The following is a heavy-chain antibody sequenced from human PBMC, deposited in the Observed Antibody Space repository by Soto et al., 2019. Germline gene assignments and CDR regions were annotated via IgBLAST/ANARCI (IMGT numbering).Heavy chain of an antibody. CDR3: AAGPLYYDILTGYSPPPNWFDP. CDR1: GFTFTSSA. J-gene: IGHJ5*02. D-gene: IGHD3-9*01. Sequence: SVKVSCKASGFTFTSSAVQWVRQARGQRLEWIGWIVVGSGNTNYAQKFQERVTITRDMSTSTAYMELSSLRSEDTAVYYCAAGPLYYDILTGYSPPPNWFDPWGQGTLVTVSS. V-gene: IGHV1-58*01. CDR2: IVVGSGNT.